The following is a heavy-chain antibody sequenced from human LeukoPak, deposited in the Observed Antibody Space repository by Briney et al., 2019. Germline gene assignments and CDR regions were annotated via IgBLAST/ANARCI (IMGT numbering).Heavy chain of an antibody. CDR2: ISSSSSYI. D-gene: IGHD2-21*02. J-gene: IGHJ6*02. V-gene: IGHV3-21*01. CDR3: ARALYCGGDCPYYYYGMDV. CDR1: GFTFNNYW. Sequence: GGSLRLSCAASGFTFNNYWMHWVRQAPGKGLEWVSSISSSSSYIYYADSVKGRFTISRDNAKNSLYLQMNSLRAEDTAVYYCARALYCGGDCPYYYYGMDVWGQGTTVTVSS.